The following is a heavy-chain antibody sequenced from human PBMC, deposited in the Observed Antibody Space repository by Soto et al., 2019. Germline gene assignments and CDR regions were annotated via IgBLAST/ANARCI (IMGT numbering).Heavy chain of an antibody. Sequence: SVKVSCKAFGGTFSTYAISWIRQAPGQGLEWMGGIIPIFGTSNYAQRFQGRVTITADKSTSTAYMELRSLRSEDTAVYYCARDRRTVEKTRSYSYYHGMDVWGQGTTVTVSS. CDR2: IIPIFGTS. V-gene: IGHV1-69*06. CDR1: GGTFSTYA. J-gene: IGHJ6*02. CDR3: ARDRRTVEKTRSYSYYHGMDV. D-gene: IGHD2-2*01.